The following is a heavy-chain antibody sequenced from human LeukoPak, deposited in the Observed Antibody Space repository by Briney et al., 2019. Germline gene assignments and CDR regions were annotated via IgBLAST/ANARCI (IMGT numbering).Heavy chain of an antibody. V-gene: IGHV3-11*01. CDR1: GFTFSDYY. Sequence: GGSLRLSCAASGFTFSDYYMSWIRQAPGKGLRWLAYISSRGSGTYYADAVKGRFTISRDNAKNSLYLHVSSLRGDDTAVYYCARESGGSWTNFDYWGQGTPVTVSS. CDR3: ARESGGSWTNFDY. D-gene: IGHD2-15*01. J-gene: IGHJ4*02. CDR2: ISSRGSGT.